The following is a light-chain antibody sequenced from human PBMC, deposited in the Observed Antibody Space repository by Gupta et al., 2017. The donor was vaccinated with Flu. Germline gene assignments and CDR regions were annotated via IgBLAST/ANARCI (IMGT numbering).Light chain of an antibody. V-gene: IGKV2-30*01. CDR2: KVS. CDR3: REGKHWPPYT. Sequence: DVVITQSPLSLPVTLGQPASISCRASQSLLYSDGNTYLTWFHQRPGQSPRRLIYKVSNRDSGVPDRFSGSGSDTDVTLKISRGEEEDVGVYYCREGKHWPPYTFGQGTKLEIK. J-gene: IGKJ2*01. CDR1: QSLLYSDGNTY.